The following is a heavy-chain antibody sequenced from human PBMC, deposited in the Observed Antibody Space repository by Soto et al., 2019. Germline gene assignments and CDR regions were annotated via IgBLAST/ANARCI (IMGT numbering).Heavy chain of an antibody. CDR3: ARGWNRVYDSSGYLDI. Sequence: TLSLTCTVSGGSISSGDYYWSWIRQPPGKGLEWIGYIYYSGSTYYNPSLKSRVTISVDTSKNQFSLKLSSVTAADTAVYYCARGWNRVYDSSGYLDIWGQGTMVT. CDR2: IYYSGST. CDR1: GGSISSGDYY. V-gene: IGHV4-30-4*01. D-gene: IGHD3-22*01. J-gene: IGHJ3*02.